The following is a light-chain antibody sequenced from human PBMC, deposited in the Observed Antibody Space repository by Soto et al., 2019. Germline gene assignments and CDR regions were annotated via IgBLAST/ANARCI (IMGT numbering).Light chain of an antibody. CDR1: SSNIGTPYD. V-gene: IGLV1-40*01. CDR2: GST. J-gene: IGLJ3*02. CDR3: QSYDSSLSAWV. Sequence: QSVLTQPPSVSGAPGQRVTISCTGNSSNIGTPYDVHWYHQLAGAAPKLLIYGSTNRPSGVPERFSGSKSGISASLAITGLQAEDEADYYCQSYDSSLSAWVFGGGTKLTVL.